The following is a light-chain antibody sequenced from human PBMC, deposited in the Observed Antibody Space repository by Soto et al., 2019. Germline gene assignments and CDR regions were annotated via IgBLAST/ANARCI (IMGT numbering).Light chain of an antibody. J-gene: IGKJ3*01. V-gene: IGKV3-20*01. CDR1: QNVYSNF. CDR3: HQYGNSPLT. CDR2: GAS. Sequence: ETVLTQSPGTLSLSPGDRATLSCRASQNVYSNFVGWYQQRPVQAPRLLIYGASTRATDIPDRFSGSGSGTDFTLTISRLEPDDFAVYFCHQYGNSPLTFGPGTKVDF.